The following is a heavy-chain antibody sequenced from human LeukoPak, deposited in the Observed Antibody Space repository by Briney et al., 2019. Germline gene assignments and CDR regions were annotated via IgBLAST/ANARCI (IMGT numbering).Heavy chain of an antibody. Sequence: GGSLRLSCTASGFTFGDYAMSGFRQAPGKGLEWVGFIRSKAYGGTTEYAASVKGRFTISRDDSKSIAYLQMNSLKTEDTAVYYCTRDRPDYDSSGYYPDAFDIWGQGTMVTVSS. CDR2: IRSKAYGGTT. CDR3: TRDRPDYDSSGYYPDAFDI. V-gene: IGHV3-49*03. D-gene: IGHD3-22*01. J-gene: IGHJ3*02. CDR1: GFTFGDYA.